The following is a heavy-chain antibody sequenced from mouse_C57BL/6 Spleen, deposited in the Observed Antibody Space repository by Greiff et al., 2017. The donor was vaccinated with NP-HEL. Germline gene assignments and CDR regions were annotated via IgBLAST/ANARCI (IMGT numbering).Heavy chain of an antibody. Sequence: EVMLVESGGGLVKPGGSLKLSCAASGFTFSSYAMSWVRQTPEKRLEWVATISDGGSYTYSPDNVKGRFTISRDNAKNNLYLQMSHLKSEDTAMYYCAREGTVVATNWYFDVWGTGTTVTVSS. D-gene: IGHD1-1*01. J-gene: IGHJ1*03. CDR1: GFTFSSYA. V-gene: IGHV5-4*03. CDR3: AREGTVVATNWYFDV. CDR2: ISDGGSYT.